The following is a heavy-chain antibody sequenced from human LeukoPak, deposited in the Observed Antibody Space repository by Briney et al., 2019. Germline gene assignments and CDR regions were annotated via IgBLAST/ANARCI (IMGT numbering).Heavy chain of an antibody. J-gene: IGHJ5*02. CDR2: VYYSGYT. V-gene: IGHV4-39*01. D-gene: IGHD1-1*01. Sequence: SETLSLTCTVSGGSISSGNYYWGWIRQPPGKGLEWIGSVYYSGYTYYNPSLKSRVTISVDTSKNQFSLKLSSLTGADTTIYYCARHDLTTRNWFDPWGQGTLVTVSS. CDR1: GGSISSGNYY. CDR3: ARHDLTTRNWFDP.